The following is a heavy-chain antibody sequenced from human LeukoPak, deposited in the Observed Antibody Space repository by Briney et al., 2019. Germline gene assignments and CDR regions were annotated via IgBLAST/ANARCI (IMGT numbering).Heavy chain of an antibody. CDR1: GYTYTSYG. V-gene: IGHV1-18*01. CDR3: ARVSGPYSSSWPGFDY. CDR2: ISAYNGNS. Sequence: GASVTVSCKASGYTYTSYGMRWVRQAPGQGREGMGGISAYNGNSNSTQKLQGGVTMTTDTTTSTTYMELMSLRSDDAAVYYCARVSGPYSSSWPGFDYWGQGTVVIVSS. D-gene: IGHD6-13*01. J-gene: IGHJ4*02.